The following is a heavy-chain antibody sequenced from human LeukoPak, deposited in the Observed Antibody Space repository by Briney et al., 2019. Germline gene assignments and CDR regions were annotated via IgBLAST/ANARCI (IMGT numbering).Heavy chain of an antibody. CDR1: GGSISSSDYY. CDR3: AREGIVGA. V-gene: IGHV4-39*07. CDR2: IYYSGST. J-gene: IGHJ3*01. D-gene: IGHD1-26*01. Sequence: PSETLSLTCTVSGGSISSSDYYWGWVRQPPGKGLEWIGTIYYSGSTYYNPSLKSRVTILVDTSKNQFSLKLSSVTAAATAVYYCAREGIVGAWGHGTMVTVSS.